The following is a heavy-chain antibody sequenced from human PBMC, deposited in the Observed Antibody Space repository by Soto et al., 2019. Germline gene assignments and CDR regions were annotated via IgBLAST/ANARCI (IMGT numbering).Heavy chain of an antibody. V-gene: IGHV3-23*01. Sequence: GGSLRLSCAASGFTFSSYAMSWVRQAPGKWLEWVSAISGSGGSTYYADSVKGRFTISRDSSKNTLYLQMNSLRAEDTAVYYCANAYYYDSSGYYYDPYYYGMDVWGQGXTVTVYS. CDR2: ISGSGGST. D-gene: IGHD3-22*01. J-gene: IGHJ6*02. CDR3: ANAYYYDSSGYYYDPYYYGMDV. CDR1: GFTFSSYA.